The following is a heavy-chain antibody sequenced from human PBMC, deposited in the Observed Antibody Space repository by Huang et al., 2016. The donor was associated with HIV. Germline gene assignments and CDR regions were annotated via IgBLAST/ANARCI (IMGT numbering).Heavy chain of an antibody. CDR2: IYYSGST. CDR3: ARGPSPWLQEAFDI. J-gene: IGHJ3*02. CDR1: GGSIRSYY. V-gene: IGHV4-59*01. Sequence: QVQLQESGPGLVKPSETLSLTCTGSGGSIRSYYWRWIRQPPGKVLECIWYIYYSGSTNYYPSVNSRVTIAVDTSKNQFALKLRSVTAAYTAVYYCARGPSPWLQEAFDIWGQGTMVTVSS. D-gene: IGHD5-12*01.